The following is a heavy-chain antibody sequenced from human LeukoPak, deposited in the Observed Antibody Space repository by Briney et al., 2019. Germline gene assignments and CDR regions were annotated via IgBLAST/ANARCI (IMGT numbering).Heavy chain of an antibody. J-gene: IGHJ4*02. V-gene: IGHV1-2*06. D-gene: IGHD3-10*01. CDR3: ALYSGSYGRYIFDY. CDR2: INPNSGGT. CDR1: GYTFTGYY. Sequence: EASVKVSCKASGYTFTGYYMRWVRQAPGQGLEWMGRINPNSGGTNYAQKFQGRVTMTRDTSISTAYMELSRLRSDDTAVYYCALYSGSYGRYIFDYWGQGTLVTVSS.